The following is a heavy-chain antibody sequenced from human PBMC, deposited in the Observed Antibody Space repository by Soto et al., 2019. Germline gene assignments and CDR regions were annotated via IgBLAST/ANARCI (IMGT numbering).Heavy chain of an antibody. CDR1: GFTFSSYA. Sequence: PGGSLRLSCAASGFTFSSYAMSWVRQAPGKGLEWVSAISGSGGSTYYADSVRGRFTISRDNSKNTLYLQMNSLRAEDTAVYYSAKNGVPPPTIAAAGYFDYWGQGTLVTVSS. CDR2: ISGSGGST. CDR3: AKNGVPPPTIAAAGYFDY. V-gene: IGHV3-23*01. D-gene: IGHD6-13*01. J-gene: IGHJ4*02.